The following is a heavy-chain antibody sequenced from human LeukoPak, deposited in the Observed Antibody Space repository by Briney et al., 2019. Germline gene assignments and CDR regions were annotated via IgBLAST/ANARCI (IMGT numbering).Heavy chain of an antibody. Sequence: SGPTLVKPTPPPTLTCTFSGFSLSTSGVGVGWIRQPPGKALEWLALIYWDDDKRYSPSLKSRLTITKDTSENQVVLTMTNMDPVDTATYYCAHRSRMVPFDYWGRGTLVTVSS. J-gene: IGHJ4*02. CDR3: AHRSRMVPFDY. D-gene: IGHD3-10*01. CDR2: IYWDDDK. V-gene: IGHV2-5*02. CDR1: GFSLSTSGVG.